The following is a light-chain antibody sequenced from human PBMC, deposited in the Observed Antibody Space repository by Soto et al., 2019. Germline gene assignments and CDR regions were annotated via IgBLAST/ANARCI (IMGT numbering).Light chain of an antibody. V-gene: IGKV1-12*01. CDR1: QSISSW. CDR3: QQTHTFPLT. J-gene: IGKJ4*01. Sequence: DIQMTQSPSSVSASVGDTVAITCRASQSISSWLAWYQQRPGEAPKLLIYTGSILQVGVPSRFSGSGSGTDFILPIDNLQPEDFATYYCQQTHTFPLTLGGGTKVEIK. CDR2: TGS.